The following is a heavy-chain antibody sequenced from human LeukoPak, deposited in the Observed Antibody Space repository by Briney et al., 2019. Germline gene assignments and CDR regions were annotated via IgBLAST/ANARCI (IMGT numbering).Heavy chain of an antibody. Sequence: PSETLSLTCTASGGSISSSSYYWGWLRQPPGKGLEWIGSIYYSGSTYYNPSLKSRVTISVDTSKNQFSLKLSSVTAADTAVYYCARVSVAGKKGVDYWGQGTLVTVSS. V-gene: IGHV4-39*07. J-gene: IGHJ4*02. D-gene: IGHD6-19*01. CDR1: GGSISSSSYY. CDR2: IYYSGST. CDR3: ARVSVAGKKGVDY.